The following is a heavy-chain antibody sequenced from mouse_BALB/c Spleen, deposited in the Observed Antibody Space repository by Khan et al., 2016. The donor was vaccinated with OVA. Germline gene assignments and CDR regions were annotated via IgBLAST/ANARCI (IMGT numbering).Heavy chain of an antibody. J-gene: IGHJ3*01. CDR2: ISTYYGDA. V-gene: IGHV1S137*01. Sequence: QVQLQQSGAELVRPGVSVKISCKGSGYTFTDYAMHWVKQSHAKSLEWMGVISTYYGDADYNKKFQGKASLTVDKSSSTAYMELANLTTEDSATYYCARGRRFAYWGEGTLVTVSA. CDR1: GYTFTDYA. CDR3: ARGRRFAY.